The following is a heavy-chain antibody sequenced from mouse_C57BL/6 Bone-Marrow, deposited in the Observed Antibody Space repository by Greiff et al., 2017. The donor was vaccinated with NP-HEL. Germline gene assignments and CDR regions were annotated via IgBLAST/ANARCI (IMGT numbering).Heavy chain of an antibody. D-gene: IGHD2-3*01. CDR2: IDPEDGDT. J-gene: IGHJ2*01. CDR1: GFTITDYY. CDR3: SIIYDGYCFDY. V-gene: IGHV14-1*01. Sequence: EVQLQQSGAELVRPGASVKLSCTASGFTITDYYMHWVKQRPEQGLEWIGRIDPEDGDTDYAPKFQGKATMTADKSSNTAYLQLSSLTSEDTAVYYCSIIYDGYCFDYWGQGTTLTVSS.